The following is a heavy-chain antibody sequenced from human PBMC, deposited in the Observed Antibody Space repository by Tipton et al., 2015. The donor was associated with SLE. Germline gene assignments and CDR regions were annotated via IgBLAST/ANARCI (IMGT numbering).Heavy chain of an antibody. CDR1: GGSISGYY. J-gene: IGHJ4*02. Sequence: TLSLTCTVSGGSISGYYWSWIRQPPGKGLEWIGYIFYTGSTYYNSSLESRVTISLDTSKNHFSLKLTSVTAADTAVYFCARGLLTSWYYFDYWGQGTLVTVSS. V-gene: IGHV4-59*01. D-gene: IGHD2-2*01. CDR2: IFYTGST. CDR3: ARGLLTSWYYFDY.